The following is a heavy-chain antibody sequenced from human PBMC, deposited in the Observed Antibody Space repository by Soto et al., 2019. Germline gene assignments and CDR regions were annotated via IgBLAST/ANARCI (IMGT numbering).Heavy chain of an antibody. Sequence: EVQLVESGGGLVKPGGSLRLSRAASGFTFSNAWMNWVRQAPGKGLEWVGRIKSKTDGGTTDYAAPVRGRFTISGDDSKNTLYLQMYSLKTEDTAVYYCTTAIVTSTSTWGQGTLVTVSS. CDR3: TTAIVTSTST. CDR1: GFTFSNAW. V-gene: IGHV3-15*05. D-gene: IGHD4-4*01. CDR2: IKSKTDGGTT. J-gene: IGHJ5*02.